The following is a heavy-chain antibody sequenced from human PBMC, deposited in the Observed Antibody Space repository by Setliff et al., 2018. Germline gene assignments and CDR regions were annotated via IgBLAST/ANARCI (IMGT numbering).Heavy chain of an antibody. V-gene: IGHV4-61*02. Sequence: PSETLSLTCTVSGGSISSGSYYWSWIRQPAGKGLEWIGRIYTSGSTNYNPSLKSRVTISVDTSKNQFSLKLSSVTAADTAVYYCARWTYSSGTGWGQGTLVTVSS. CDR3: ARWTYSSGTG. D-gene: IGHD6-19*01. CDR1: GGSISSGSYY. CDR2: IYTSGST. J-gene: IGHJ4*02.